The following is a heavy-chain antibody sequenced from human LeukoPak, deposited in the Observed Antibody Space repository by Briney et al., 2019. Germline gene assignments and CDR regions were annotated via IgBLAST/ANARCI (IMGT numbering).Heavy chain of an antibody. J-gene: IGHJ4*02. CDR2: IYYSGST. CDR1: GGSISSYY. V-gene: IGHV4-59*01. CDR3: ARVSEKYSSGWYYFDY. Sequence: SETLSLTCTVSGGSISSYYWSWIRQPPGKGLEWIGYIYYSGSTNYSPSLKSRVTISVDTSKNQFSLKLSSVTAADTAVYYCARVSEKYSSGWYYFDYWGQGTLVTVSS. D-gene: IGHD6-19*01.